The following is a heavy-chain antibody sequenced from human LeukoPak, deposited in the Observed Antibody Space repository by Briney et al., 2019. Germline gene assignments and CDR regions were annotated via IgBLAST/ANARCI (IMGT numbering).Heavy chain of an antibody. Sequence: SVKVSCKASGGTFSGYAISWVRQAPGQGLEWMGGIIPIFGTANYAQKFQGRVTITADESTSTAYMELSSLRSEDTAVYYCARDGCTNGVCYKADYFDYWGQGTLVTVSS. D-gene: IGHD2-8*01. CDR3: ARDGCTNGVCYKADYFDY. CDR1: GGTFSGYA. CDR2: IIPIFGTA. V-gene: IGHV1-69*13. J-gene: IGHJ4*02.